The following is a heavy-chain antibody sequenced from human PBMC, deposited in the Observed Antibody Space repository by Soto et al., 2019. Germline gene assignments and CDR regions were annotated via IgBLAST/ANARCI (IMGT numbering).Heavy chain of an antibody. CDR1: GYALTELS. V-gene: IGHV1-24*01. J-gene: IGHJ5*02. Sequence: ASVKVSCKVSGYALTELSMHWVRQAPGKGXEWMGGFDPEDGETIYAQKFQGRVTMTEDTSTDTAYMELSSLRSEDTAVYYCATDRPYYYDSSGYYYRNWFDPWGQGTLVTVSS. D-gene: IGHD3-22*01. CDR2: FDPEDGET. CDR3: ATDRPYYYDSSGYYYRNWFDP.